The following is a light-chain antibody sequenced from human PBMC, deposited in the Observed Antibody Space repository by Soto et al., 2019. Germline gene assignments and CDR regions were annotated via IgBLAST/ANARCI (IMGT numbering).Light chain of an antibody. CDR1: QSISSN. J-gene: IGKJ2*01. Sequence: DIQMTQSASSLSASVGDRVTITCRASQSISSNLNWHQQKPGKAPKVLIYAASSLQSGVPSRFSGSGSRTDFTLTISSLQPEDFATYDCQQSYSIPYTFGQGTKLEIK. CDR3: QQSYSIPYT. CDR2: AAS. V-gene: IGKV1-39*01.